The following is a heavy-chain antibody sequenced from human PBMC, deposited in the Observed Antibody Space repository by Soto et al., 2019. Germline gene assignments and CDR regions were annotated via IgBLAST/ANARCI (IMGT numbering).Heavy chain of an antibody. Sequence: SETLSLTCTVSGGSISRSSYYWGWIRQPPGKGLEWIGSIYYSGSTYYNPSLRSRVTISVDTSKNQFSLRLTSVSAADTAVYYCARIYSAYEVHYWGQGTLVTVSS. CDR1: GGSISRSSYY. D-gene: IGHD5-12*01. CDR2: IYYSGST. V-gene: IGHV4-39*07. CDR3: ARIYSAYEVHY. J-gene: IGHJ4*02.